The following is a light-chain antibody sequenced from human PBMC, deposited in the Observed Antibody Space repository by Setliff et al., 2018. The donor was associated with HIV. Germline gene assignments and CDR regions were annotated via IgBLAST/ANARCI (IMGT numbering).Light chain of an antibody. CDR3: SSYGNSPYV. CDR2: EVN. Sequence: QSALTQPASVSGSPGQSIAISCTGTNNDVGGYDYVSWYQQLPGKAPKVMILEVNKRPSGVSHRFSGSKSGNTASLTISGLQAEDEADYYCSSYGNSPYVFGTGTKVTVL. V-gene: IGLV2-14*01. J-gene: IGLJ1*01. CDR1: NNDVGGYDY.